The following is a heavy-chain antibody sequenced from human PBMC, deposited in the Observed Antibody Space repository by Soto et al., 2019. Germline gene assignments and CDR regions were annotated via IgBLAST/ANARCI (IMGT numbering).Heavy chain of an antibody. CDR2: IYHTGDT. CDR3: VRQGIGDLHGLVDV. Sequence: QVQLQQWGPGLVKPSETLSLTCTVSSGPSRSHNWGWIRQPPGGGLEWIGYIYHTGDTSYNPSLSSRVTISADTSTNHISLTLRSVTAADTAVYYCVRQGIGDLHGLVDVWGQGTRVSVSS. V-gene: IGHV4-59*08. J-gene: IGHJ6*02. D-gene: IGHD3-10*01. CDR1: SGPSRSHN.